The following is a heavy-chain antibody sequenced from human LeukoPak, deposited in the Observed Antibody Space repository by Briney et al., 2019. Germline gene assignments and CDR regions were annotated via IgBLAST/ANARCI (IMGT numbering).Heavy chain of an antibody. J-gene: IGHJ3*02. CDR2: IKTTGST. V-gene: IGHV4-4*07. Sequence: SETLSLTCRVSGASISTYYWSWIRQPVGKGLEWIGQIKTTGSTHYNSSLESRVTMTTDTSTSTAYMELRSLRSDDTAVYYCARDRRGEWPYPFNDAFDIWGQGTMVTVSS. D-gene: IGHD3-3*01. CDR3: ARDRRGEWPYPFNDAFDI. CDR1: GASISTYY.